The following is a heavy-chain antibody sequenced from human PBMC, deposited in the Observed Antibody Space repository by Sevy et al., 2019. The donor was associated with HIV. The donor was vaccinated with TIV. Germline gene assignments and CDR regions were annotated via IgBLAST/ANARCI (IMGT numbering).Heavy chain of an antibody. CDR3: AKRGGGHYDPDEIGYYFYYYNMDV. Sequence: GGSLRLSCAVSGFSFDSYGMTWVRQAPGKGLEWVSGISGSGSRTYYADSVKGRFIISRDNSKNTLDLQMNSLRSEDRAMSYCAKRGGGHYDPDEIGYYFYYYNMDVWGKGTTVTVSS. CDR2: ISGSGSRT. D-gene: IGHD3-22*01. V-gene: IGHV3-23*01. CDR1: GFSFDSYG. J-gene: IGHJ6*03.